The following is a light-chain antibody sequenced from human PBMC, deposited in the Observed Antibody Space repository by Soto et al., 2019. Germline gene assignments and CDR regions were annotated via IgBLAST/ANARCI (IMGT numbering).Light chain of an antibody. CDR2: DAS. Sequence: ETVLTQSPATLSLSPGERATLSCRASQSVGSYLAWYQQRPGQAPRLLIYDASNRATGIPARFSGSGSGTDFTRTISSLEPEDCAFYYCQHNGNWPLFTFGPGTKVDFK. CDR3: QHNGNWPLFT. V-gene: IGKV3-11*01. J-gene: IGKJ3*01. CDR1: QSVGSY.